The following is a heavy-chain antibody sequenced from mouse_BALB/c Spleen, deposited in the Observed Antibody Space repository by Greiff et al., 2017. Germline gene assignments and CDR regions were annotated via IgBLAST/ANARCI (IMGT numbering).Heavy chain of an antibody. CDR3: AREGNDYDWAMDY. Sequence: EVQLQQSGPELVKPGASVKMSCKASGYTFTSYVMHWVKQKPGQGLEWIGYINPYNDGTKYNEKFKGKATLTSDKSSSTAYMELSSLTSEDSAVYYCAREGNDYDWAMDYWGQGTSVTVSS. V-gene: IGHV1-14*01. CDR2: INPYNDGT. D-gene: IGHD2-4*01. CDR1: GYTFTSYV. J-gene: IGHJ4*01.